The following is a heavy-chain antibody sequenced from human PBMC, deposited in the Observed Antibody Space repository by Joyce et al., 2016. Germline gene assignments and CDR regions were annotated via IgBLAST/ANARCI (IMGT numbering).Heavy chain of an antibody. V-gene: IGHV3-30*03. CDR2: ISYGGSNK. CDR1: GFTFSNYG. Sequence: QGQLVESGGGVVQPGRSLRLSCAASGFTFSNYGMHWVRQAPGKGREWVAVISYGGSNKHYGYSVKGRFTISRDNSKNTLYLQMNSLRTEDTAVYFCAGGILTGYFDYWGQGTLVSVSS. J-gene: IGHJ4*02. D-gene: IGHD3-9*01. CDR3: AGGILTGYFDY.